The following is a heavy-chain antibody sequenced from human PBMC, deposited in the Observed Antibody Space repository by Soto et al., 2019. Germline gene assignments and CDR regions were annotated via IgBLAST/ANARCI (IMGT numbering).Heavy chain of an antibody. CDR3: ATYSDILTGYTFDN. D-gene: IGHD3-9*01. CDR1: SGSISNNKW. Sequence: QVQLQESGPGLVKPSGTLSLICGVSSGSISNNKWWSWLRQPPGKGLEWIGEIFHSGSTNYNPSLKRRVTISVDKSKNQFSLKLSSVTAADTAVYYCATYSDILTGYTFDNWGQGTLVTVSS. CDR2: IFHSGST. J-gene: IGHJ4*02. V-gene: IGHV4-4*02.